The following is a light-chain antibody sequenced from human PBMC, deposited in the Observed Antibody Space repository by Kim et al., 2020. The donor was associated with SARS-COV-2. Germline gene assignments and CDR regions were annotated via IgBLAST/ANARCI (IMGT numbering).Light chain of an antibody. J-gene: IGKJ2*01. CDR3: QQYDNLPDT. Sequence: DIQMTQSPSSLSASVGDRVTITCQASQDISNYLNWYQQKPGRAPNLLIYDVSNLVTGVPSRFSGRESGTDFTFTISSLQPEDTATYHYQQYDNLPDTLGQGTKREL. V-gene: IGKV1-33*01. CDR1: QDISNY. CDR2: DVS.